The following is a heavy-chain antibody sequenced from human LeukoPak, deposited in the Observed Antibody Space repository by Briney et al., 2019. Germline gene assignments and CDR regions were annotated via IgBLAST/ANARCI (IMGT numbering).Heavy chain of an antibody. CDR2: ISAYNGNT. Sequence: ASVTVSCKASGYTFTSYGISWERQDPGQGLEWMGWISAYNGNTNYAQKLQGRVTMTTDTSTSTAYMELRSLRSDDTAVYYCARDGRLGMGRGVNAFDIWGQGTMVTVSS. D-gene: IGHD3-10*01. CDR3: ARDGRLGMGRGVNAFDI. CDR1: GYTFTSYG. V-gene: IGHV1-18*01. J-gene: IGHJ3*02.